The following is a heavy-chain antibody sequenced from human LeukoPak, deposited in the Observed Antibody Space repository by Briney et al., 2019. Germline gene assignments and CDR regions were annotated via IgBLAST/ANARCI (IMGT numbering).Heavy chain of an antibody. CDR2: IYHSGST. CDR1: GYSISSDYY. D-gene: IGHD3-16*01. CDR3: ARGEFDGGVYFDY. V-gene: IGHV4-38-2*02. J-gene: IGHJ4*02. Sequence: SETLSLTCTVSGYSISSDYYWVWIRQPPGKGLEWIGSIYHSGSTYYNPSLKSRVTISVDKSKNQFSLKLSSVTAADTAVYYCARGEFDGGVYFDYWGQGTLVTVSS.